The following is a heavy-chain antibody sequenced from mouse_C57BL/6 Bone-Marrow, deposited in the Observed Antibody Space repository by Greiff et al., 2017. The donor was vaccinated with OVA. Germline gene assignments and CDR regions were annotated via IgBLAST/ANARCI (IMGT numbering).Heavy chain of an antibody. Sequence: QVQLQQSGTELVKPGASVKLSCKASGYTFTSYWMHWVKQRPGQGLEWIGNINPSNGGTNYNEKFKSKATLTVDKSSSTAYMQLSSLTSEDSAVYYCARPRATMVTTVYAMDYWGQGTSVTVSP. D-gene: IGHD2-2*01. J-gene: IGHJ4*01. CDR3: ARPRATMVTTVYAMDY. CDR2: INPSNGGT. CDR1: GYTFTSYW. V-gene: IGHV1-53*01.